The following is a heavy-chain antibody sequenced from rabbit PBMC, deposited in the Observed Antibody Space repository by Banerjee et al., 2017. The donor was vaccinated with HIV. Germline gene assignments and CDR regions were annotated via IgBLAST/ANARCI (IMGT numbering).Heavy chain of an antibody. Sequence: QSLEESGGDLVKPGASLTLTCTASGFSFNVYGVGWVRQAPGKGLEWIGYINAGTDATYYANWAKGRFTISKTSSTTVTLQMTSLTAADTATYFCARDYYGSLGWSDLWGQGTLVTVS. V-gene: IGHV1S40*01. CDR1: GFSFNVYG. D-gene: IGHD5-1*01. CDR3: ARDYYGSLGWSDL. CDR2: INAGTDAT. J-gene: IGHJ6*01.